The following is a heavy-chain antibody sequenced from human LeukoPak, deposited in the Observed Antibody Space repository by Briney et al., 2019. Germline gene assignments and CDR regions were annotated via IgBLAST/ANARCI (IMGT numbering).Heavy chain of an antibody. V-gene: IGHV3-7*01. Sequence: GGSLRLSCAASGFTFSSYWMSWVRQAPGKGLEWVANIKQDGSEKYYVDSVKGRFTISRDNAKNSLYLQMNSLRAEDTAVYYCARSKLLWFGEPTLFDYWGQGTLVTVSS. CDR1: GFTFSSYW. CDR2: IKQDGSEK. CDR3: ARSKLLWFGEPTLFDY. D-gene: IGHD3-10*01. J-gene: IGHJ4*02.